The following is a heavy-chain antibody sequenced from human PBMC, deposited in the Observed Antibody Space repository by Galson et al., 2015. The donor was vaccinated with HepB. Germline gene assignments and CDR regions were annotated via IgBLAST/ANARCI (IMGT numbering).Heavy chain of an antibody. Sequence: LRISCADCKFCVSTNYMNWVRQAPGEGREWVSVIYSDGKTYYADSVKVRFTISRDNSKNTLYLQMNSLRVDDSAVYYCAGDRGLGNGIDVWGQGAAVTVSS. J-gene: IGHJ6*02. CDR2: IYSDGKT. V-gene: IGHV3-66*01. D-gene: IGHD3-10*01. CDR3: AGDRGLGNGIDV. CDR1: KFCVSTNY.